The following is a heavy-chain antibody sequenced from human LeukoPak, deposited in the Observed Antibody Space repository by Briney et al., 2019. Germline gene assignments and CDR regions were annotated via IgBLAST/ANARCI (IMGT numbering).Heavy chain of an antibody. D-gene: IGHD4-17*01. Sequence: GGSLRLSCAASGFTFSSHAMTWVRQAPGKGLEWVSGITSSSGSTYYADSVKGRFTISRDNSKNTLYLQMNSLRAEDTAVYYCAKDGPDYGDRIDYWGQGTLVTVSS. V-gene: IGHV3-23*01. CDR2: ITSSSGST. J-gene: IGHJ4*02. CDR3: AKDGPDYGDRIDY. CDR1: GFTFSSHA.